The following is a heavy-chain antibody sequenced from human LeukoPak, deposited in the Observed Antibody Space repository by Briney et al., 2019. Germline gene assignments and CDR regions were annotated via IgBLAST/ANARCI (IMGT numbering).Heavy chain of an antibody. CDR1: GFTSSRYG. V-gene: IGHV3-30*18. J-gene: IGHJ4*02. CDR2: ISYDGSNK. Sequence: RGSLRLSCAASGFTSSRYGMHWVRQAPGKGLEWVAVISYDGSNKDYADSVKGRFTISRDNSKNTLYLQMSSLRAEDTAVYYCAKAFRAAAGNFGSDYWGQGTLVTVSS. CDR3: AKAFRAAAGNFGSDY. D-gene: IGHD6-13*01.